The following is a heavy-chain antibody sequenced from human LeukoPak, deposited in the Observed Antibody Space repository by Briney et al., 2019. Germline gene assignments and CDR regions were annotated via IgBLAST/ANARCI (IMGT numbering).Heavy chain of an antibody. CDR3: ARGVSKYYDFWSGYLGYYMDV. CDR1: GGSFSGYY. CDR2: INHSGST. Sequence: SETLSLTCAVYGGSFSGYYWSWIRQPPGKGLEWIGEINHSGSTNYNPSLKSRVTISVDTSKTQFSLKLSSVTAAGTAVYYCARGVSKYYDFWSGYLGYYMDVWGKGTTVTVSS. J-gene: IGHJ6*03. V-gene: IGHV4-34*01. D-gene: IGHD3-3*01.